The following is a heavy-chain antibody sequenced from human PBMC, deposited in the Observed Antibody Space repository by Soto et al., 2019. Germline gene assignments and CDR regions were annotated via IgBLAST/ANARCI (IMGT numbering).Heavy chain of an antibody. J-gene: IGHJ2*01. D-gene: IGHD3-22*01. V-gene: IGHV4-59*01. Sequence: QAQLQESGPGLVKPSETLSLTCTVSGGSIYNYFWSWIRQPPGKGLERIGYMYYGGSTDYNVSLESRVTMSLDMSKNQFSLKLNSVTAADTATYYCASRTAVVNHWYFDVWGRGTLVTVSS. CDR2: MYYGGST. CDR3: ASRTAVVNHWYFDV. CDR1: GGSIYNYF.